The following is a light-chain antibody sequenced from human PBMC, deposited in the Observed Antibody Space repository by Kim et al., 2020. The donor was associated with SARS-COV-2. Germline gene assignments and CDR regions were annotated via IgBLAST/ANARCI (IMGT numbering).Light chain of an antibody. V-gene: IGKV3-11*01. CDR2: DSS. CDR1: QNIETY. CDR3: QQRRYWPRT. J-gene: IGKJ1*01. Sequence: LSQGERAALSCRASQNIETYLAWYQQKPGQAPRLVIYDSSYRATGIPARFSGSGSGTDFTLAISSLEPEDFAVYYCQQRRYWPRTFGQGTKVDIK.